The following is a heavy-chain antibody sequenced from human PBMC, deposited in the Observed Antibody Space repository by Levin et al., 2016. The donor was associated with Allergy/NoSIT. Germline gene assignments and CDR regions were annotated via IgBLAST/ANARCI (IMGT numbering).Heavy chain of an antibody. D-gene: IGHD6-19*01. V-gene: IGHV4-59*08. J-gene: IGHJ3*02. CDR3: ARQGPILYNSGRYFSRNAFDI. CDR2: IHYSGGT. Sequence: WIRQPPGKGLEWIGNIHYSGGTDCSPSLKSRVIMAVDTSKNQFSLKLSSVTAADTAMYYCARQGPILYNSGRYFSRNAFDIWGPGTTVTVSS.